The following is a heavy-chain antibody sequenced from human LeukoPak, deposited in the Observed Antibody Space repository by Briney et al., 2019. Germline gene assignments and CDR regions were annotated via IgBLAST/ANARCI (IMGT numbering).Heavy chain of an antibody. Sequence: PGGSLRLSCAASGFTFSSCSMNWVRQAPGKGLEWVSSISSSSSYIYYADSVKGRFTISRDNAKNSLYLQMSSLRAEDTAVYYCAGLSDEYGDGFDYWGQGTLVTVSS. CDR1: GFTFSSCS. CDR3: AGLSDEYGDGFDY. V-gene: IGHV3-21*01. CDR2: ISSSSSYI. D-gene: IGHD4-17*01. J-gene: IGHJ4*02.